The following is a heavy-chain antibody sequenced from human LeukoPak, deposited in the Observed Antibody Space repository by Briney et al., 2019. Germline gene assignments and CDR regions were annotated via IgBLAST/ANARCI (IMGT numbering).Heavy chain of an antibody. CDR3: ARHLTVTTTDFDY. CDR1: GGSISSYY. V-gene: IGHV4-59*08. CDR2: IYYSGST. Sequence: SETLPLTCTVSGGSISSYYWSWIRRPPGKGLEWIGYIYYSGSTNYNPSLKSRVTISVDTSKNQFSLKLSSVTAADTAVYYCARHLTVTTTDFDYWGQGTLVTVSS. J-gene: IGHJ4*02. D-gene: IGHD4-17*01.